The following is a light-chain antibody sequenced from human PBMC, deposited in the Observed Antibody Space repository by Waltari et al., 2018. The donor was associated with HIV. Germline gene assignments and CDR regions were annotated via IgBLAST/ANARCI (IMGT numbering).Light chain of an antibody. V-gene: IGLV2-14*01. CDR2: EVT. Sequence: QSALTQPASVSGSPGQSITIPCTGTTRDVGGSDYVSWYQKHPGKVPKLIIYEVTILPSGVSNRFSGSKSGNTASLTISGLQPEDEADYYCSSFTSSDTPVVFGGGTKLTVL. CDR1: TRDVGGSDY. CDR3: SSFTSSDTPVV. J-gene: IGLJ2*01.